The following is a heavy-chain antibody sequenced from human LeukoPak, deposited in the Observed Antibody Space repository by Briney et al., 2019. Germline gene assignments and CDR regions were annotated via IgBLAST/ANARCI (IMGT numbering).Heavy chain of an antibody. V-gene: IGHV3-23*01. J-gene: IGHJ3*02. CDR2: ISGSGGSK. CDR1: GSTFSSYA. D-gene: IGHD2-2*01. CDR3: AKVLVKVVPAAADAFDI. Sequence: GGSLRLSCAASGSTFSSYAMSWVRQAPGKGLEWVSAISGSGGSKYYADSVKGRFTISRDNSKNTLYLQMNSLRAEDTAVYYCAKVLVKVVPAAADAFDIWGQGTMVTVSS.